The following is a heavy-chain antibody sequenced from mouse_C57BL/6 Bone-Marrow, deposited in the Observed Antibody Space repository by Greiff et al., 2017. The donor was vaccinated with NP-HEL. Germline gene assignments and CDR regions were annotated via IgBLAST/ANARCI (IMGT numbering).Heavy chain of an antibody. V-gene: IGHV7-3*01. J-gene: IGHJ4*01. CDR2: IRNKANGYTT. Sequence: EVKLMESGGGLVQPGGSLSLSCAASGFTFTDYYMSWVRPPPGKALEWLGFIRNKANGYTTEHSASVQGRFTISRDNSQSILSLQMNAMRAEYRASYYCARYKRAGFFYAMDYWGQGTSVTVSS. CDR1: GFTFTDYY. CDR3: ARYKRAGFFYAMDY.